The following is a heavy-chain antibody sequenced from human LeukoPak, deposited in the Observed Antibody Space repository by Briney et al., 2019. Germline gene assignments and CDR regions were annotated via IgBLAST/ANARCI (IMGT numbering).Heavy chain of an antibody. D-gene: IGHD3-10*01. Sequence: PSETLPLTCTVSGGSISSYYWSWIRQPPGKGLEWIGYIYYSGSTNYNPSLKSRVTISVDTSKNQFSLKLSSVTAADTAVYYCARAGFFPHLYYFDYWGQGTLVTVSS. CDR1: GGSISSYY. CDR3: ARAGFFPHLYYFDY. J-gene: IGHJ4*02. CDR2: IYYSGST. V-gene: IGHV4-59*01.